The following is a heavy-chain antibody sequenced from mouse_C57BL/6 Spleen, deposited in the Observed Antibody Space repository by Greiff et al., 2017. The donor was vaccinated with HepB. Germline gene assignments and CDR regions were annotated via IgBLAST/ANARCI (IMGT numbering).Heavy chain of an antibody. V-gene: IGHV1-26*01. CDR1: GYTFTDYY. D-gene: IGHD1-1*01. CDR3: ATPYYGSSYRYFDG. J-gene: IGHJ1*03. Sequence: VQLQQSGPELVKPGASVKISCKASGYTFTDYYMNWVKQSHGKSLEWIGDINPNNGGTSYNQKFKGKATLTVDKSSSTAYMELRSLTSEDSAVYYCATPYYGSSYRYFDGWGTGTTVTVSS. CDR2: INPNNGGT.